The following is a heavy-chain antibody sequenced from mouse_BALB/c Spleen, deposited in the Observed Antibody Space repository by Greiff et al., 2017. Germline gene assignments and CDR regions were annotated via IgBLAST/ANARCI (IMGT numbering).Heavy chain of an antibody. CDR2: IDPENGNT. Sequence: VQLQQSGAELVRPGALVKLSCKASGFNFTDYYMHWVKQRPEQGLEWIGWIDPENGNTIYDPKFQGKASITADTSSNTAYLQLSSLTSEDTAVYYCAREITTAWFAYWGQGTLVTVSA. CDR1: GFNFTDYY. V-gene: IGHV14-1*02. D-gene: IGHD2-4*01. CDR3: AREITTAWFAY. J-gene: IGHJ3*01.